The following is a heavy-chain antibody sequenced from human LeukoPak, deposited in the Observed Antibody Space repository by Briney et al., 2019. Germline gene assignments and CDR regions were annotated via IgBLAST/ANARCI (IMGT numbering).Heavy chain of an antibody. CDR3: ARASYCSDGSCYSDY. V-gene: IGHV1-18*01. CDR1: GYTFTSYS. D-gene: IGHD2-15*01. CDR2: ISAYNGNT. J-gene: IGHJ4*02. Sequence: ASVKVSCKASGYTFTSYSISWVRQAPGLGLEWMGWISAYNGNTIYAQKVKGRVTMTTDTSTSTAYMELRSLKSDDTAVYYCARASYCSDGSCYSDYWGQGTLVTVSS.